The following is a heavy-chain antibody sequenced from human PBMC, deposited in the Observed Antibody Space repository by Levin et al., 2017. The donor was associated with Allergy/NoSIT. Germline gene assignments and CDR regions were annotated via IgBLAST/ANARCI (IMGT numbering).Heavy chain of an antibody. CDR2: ISSSSSDM. CDR1: GFPFRSSS. Sequence: LSLPCAASGFPFRSSSMNWVRQAPGKGLEWVSSISSSSSDMYYADSVKGRFTISRDNAKNSLYLQMNSLRAEDTAVYYCVPGGRSFFDYWGQGTLVTVSS. CDR3: VPGGRSFFDY. V-gene: IGHV3-21*01. D-gene: IGHD1-26*01. J-gene: IGHJ4*02.